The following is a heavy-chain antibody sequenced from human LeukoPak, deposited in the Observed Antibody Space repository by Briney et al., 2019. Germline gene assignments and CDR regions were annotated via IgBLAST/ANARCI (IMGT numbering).Heavy chain of an antibody. V-gene: IGHV3-74*03. CDR2: INTSGSST. CDR3: ARSNHADDF. CDR1: GFTFSDYW. Sequence: GGSLRLSGAASGFTFSDYWMHWVRQVPGKGLVWVSRINTSGSSTTYAESVKGRFTISRDNAKNTLYLQMDSLRAEDTGVYYCARSNHADDFWGQGTLVTVSS. D-gene: IGHD2/OR15-2a*01. J-gene: IGHJ4*02.